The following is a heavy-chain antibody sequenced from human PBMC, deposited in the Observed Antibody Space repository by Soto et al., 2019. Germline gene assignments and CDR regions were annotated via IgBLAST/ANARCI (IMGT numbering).Heavy chain of an antibody. V-gene: IGHV4-59*01. Sequence: SETLSLTCTVSGGSISSYYLSWIRQPPGKGLEWIGYIYYSGSTNYNPSLKSRVTISVDTSKNQFSLKLSSVTAADTAVYYCARVDAEQQHYYYYMDVWGKGTTVTSP. J-gene: IGHJ6*03. CDR1: GGSISSYY. CDR3: ARVDAEQQHYYYYMDV. D-gene: IGHD6-13*01. CDR2: IYYSGST.